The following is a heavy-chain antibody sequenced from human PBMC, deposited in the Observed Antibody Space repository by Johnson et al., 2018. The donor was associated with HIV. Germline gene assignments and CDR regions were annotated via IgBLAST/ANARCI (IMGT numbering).Heavy chain of an antibody. D-gene: IGHD7-27*01. CDR1: GFTFSSYA. CDR2: ISGSGGST. J-gene: IGHJ3*02. CDR3: AKDERQLGGWSHAFDI. V-gene: IGHV3-23*04. Sequence: VQLVESGGGLVQPGGSLRLSCAASGFTFSSYAMSWVRQAPGKGLEWVSAISGSGGSTYYADSMKGRFTISRDNAKNALYLQLNSLKPEDTAVYDCAKDERQLGGWSHAFDIWGQGTVLTVSS.